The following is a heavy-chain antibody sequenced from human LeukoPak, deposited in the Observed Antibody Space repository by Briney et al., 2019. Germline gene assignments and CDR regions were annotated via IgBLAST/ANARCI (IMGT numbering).Heavy chain of an antibody. V-gene: IGHV1-2*02. CDR3: GGGGRFGELFGAFDI. J-gene: IGHJ3*02. CDR2: INPNSGGT. D-gene: IGHD3-10*01. Sequence: ASVKVSCKASGYTFTGYYMHWVRQAPGQGLEWMGWINPNSGGTNYAQKFQGRVTMTRDTSISTAYMELSRLRSDDTAVYYCGGGGRFGELFGAFDIWGQGTMVTVSS. CDR1: GYTFTGYY.